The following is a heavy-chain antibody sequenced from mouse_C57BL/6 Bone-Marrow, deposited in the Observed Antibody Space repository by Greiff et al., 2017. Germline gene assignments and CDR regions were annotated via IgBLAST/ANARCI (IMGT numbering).Heavy chain of an antibody. J-gene: IGHJ4*01. Sequence: QVQLQQSGAELVRPGASVTLSCKASGYTFTDYEMHWVKQTPVHGLEWIGAIDPETGGTAYNQKFKGKAILTADKSSSTAYMELRSLTSEDSAVYYCTRRGTTVVAEDYWGQGTSVTVSS. CDR2: IDPETGGT. CDR1: GYTFTDYE. V-gene: IGHV1-15*01. D-gene: IGHD1-1*01. CDR3: TRRGTTVVAEDY.